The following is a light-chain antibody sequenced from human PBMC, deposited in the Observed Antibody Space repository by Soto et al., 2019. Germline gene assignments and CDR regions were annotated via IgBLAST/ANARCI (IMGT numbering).Light chain of an antibody. CDR1: ETVANY. Sequence: DVQVTQSPSSLSASVGDRVTISCRTSETVANYLNWYQFKPGKAPQILIYAASNLQRGVPSRFSGSGSETDFTLTISRVQHEDFAVYYCQQSYTSSYTFGRGTKL. V-gene: IGKV1-39*01. CDR3: QQSYTSSYT. CDR2: AAS. J-gene: IGKJ2*01.